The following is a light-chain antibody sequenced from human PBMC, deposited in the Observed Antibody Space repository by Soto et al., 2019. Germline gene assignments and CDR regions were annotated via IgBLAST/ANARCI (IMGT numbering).Light chain of an antibody. CDR2: GAS. Sequence: DIKLTQSPFFLSASVGDRVTITCRASQGIRSYLAWYQQRPGKAPELLIYGASTLRTGVASRFSGSGSGTEFTLTISSLQPEDFATYFCQQLNIFPPLFTFGPGTKVDI. CDR1: QGIRSY. CDR3: QQLNIFPPLFT. J-gene: IGKJ3*01. V-gene: IGKV1-9*01.